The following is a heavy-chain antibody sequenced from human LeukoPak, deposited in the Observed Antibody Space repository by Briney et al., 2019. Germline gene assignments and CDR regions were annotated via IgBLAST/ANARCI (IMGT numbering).Heavy chain of an antibody. D-gene: IGHD2-15*01. Sequence: PSETLSLTCTVSGGSISSGGYYWSWIRQHPGKGLEWIGYIYYSGSTYYNSSLKSRVTISVDTSKNQFSLKLSSVTAADTAVYCCARVTCSGGSCREDYCGQGALVTVSS. CDR2: IYYSGST. V-gene: IGHV4-31*03. CDR3: ARVTCSGGSCREDY. CDR1: GGSISSGGYY. J-gene: IGHJ4*02.